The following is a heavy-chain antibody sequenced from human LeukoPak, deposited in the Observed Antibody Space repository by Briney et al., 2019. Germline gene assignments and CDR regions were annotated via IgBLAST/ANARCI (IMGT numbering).Heavy chain of an antibody. Sequence: SETLSLTCTVSGGSISSSSYYWGWIRQPPGKGLEWIGSIYYSGSTYYNPSLKSRVTISVDTSKNQFSLKLSSVTAADTAVYYCARAKLGIGRRFDYWGQGTLVTVSS. CDR3: ARAKLGIGRRFDY. CDR2: IYYSGST. D-gene: IGHD7-27*01. CDR1: GGSISSSSYY. V-gene: IGHV4-39*01. J-gene: IGHJ4*02.